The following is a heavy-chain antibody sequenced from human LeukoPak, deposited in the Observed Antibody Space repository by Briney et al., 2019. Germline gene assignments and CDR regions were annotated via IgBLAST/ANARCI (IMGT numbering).Heavy chain of an antibody. CDR3: ARDAEGDYGALNWFDP. Sequence: WASVKVSCKASGYAFTRHYMHWVRQAPGQGLEWMGWINPNSGGTNYAQKFQGRVTMTRDTSISTAYMELSRLRSDDTAVYYCARDAEGDYGALNWFDPWGQGTLVTVSS. J-gene: IGHJ5*02. V-gene: IGHV1-2*02. CDR1: GYAFTRHY. CDR2: INPNSGGT. D-gene: IGHD4-17*01.